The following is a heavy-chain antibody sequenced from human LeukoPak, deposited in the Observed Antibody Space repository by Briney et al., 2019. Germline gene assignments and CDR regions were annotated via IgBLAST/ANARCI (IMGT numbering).Heavy chain of an antibody. CDR1: GGSISSGDYY. CDR2: IYYSGST. CDR3: ARLAYYDYVWGSYRFDY. Sequence: SQTLSLTCTVSGGSISSGDYYWSWIRQPPGKGLEWIGYIYYSGSTYYNPSLKSRVTISVDTSKSQFSLKLSSVTAADTAVYYCARLAYYDYVWGSYRFDYWGQGTLVTVSS. D-gene: IGHD3-16*02. J-gene: IGHJ4*02. V-gene: IGHV4-30-4*08.